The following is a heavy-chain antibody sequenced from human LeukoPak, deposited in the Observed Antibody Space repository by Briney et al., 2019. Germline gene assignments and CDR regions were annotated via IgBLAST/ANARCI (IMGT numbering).Heavy chain of an antibody. Sequence: SVKVSCKASGGTFSSYAISWVRQAPGQGLEWMGGIIPIFGTANYAQKFQGRVTITADESTSTAYMELSSLRSEDTAVYYCARERQYSSGWYYFDYWGQGTLVTVSS. CDR2: IIPIFGTA. CDR3: ARERQYSSGWYYFDY. J-gene: IGHJ4*02. V-gene: IGHV1-69*13. CDR1: GGTFSSYA. D-gene: IGHD6-19*01.